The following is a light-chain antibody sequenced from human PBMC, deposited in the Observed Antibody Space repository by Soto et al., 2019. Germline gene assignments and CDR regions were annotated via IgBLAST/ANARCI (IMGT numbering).Light chain of an antibody. CDR1: NSNIGSST. J-gene: IGLJ3*02. V-gene: IGLV1-44*01. CDR3: AVWDDSLNGWV. Sequence: QAVVTQPPSASGTPGQRVTISCSGSNSNIGSSTVKWYQQIPGTAPKLLIYSSNQRPSGVPDRFSGSKSGTSASLAITGLQSEDEADYYCAVWDDSLNGWVFGGGTKVTVL. CDR2: SSN.